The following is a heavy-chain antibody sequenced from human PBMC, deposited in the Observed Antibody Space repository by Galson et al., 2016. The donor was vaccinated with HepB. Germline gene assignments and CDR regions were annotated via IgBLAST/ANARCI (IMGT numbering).Heavy chain of an antibody. D-gene: IGHD6-6*01. CDR1: GYTFTDYY. Sequence: SVKVSCKASGYTFTDYYIHWVRQAPGQGLEWMGWINPNSGGTTFAQKFQAWVTLTRDTSINTAYMELTRLRSNDTAVYYCAREKSSSWRRDYGYYGVDVWGQGTTVTVSS. V-gene: IGHV1-2*04. CDR2: INPNSGGT. J-gene: IGHJ6*02. CDR3: AREKSSSWRRDYGYYGVDV.